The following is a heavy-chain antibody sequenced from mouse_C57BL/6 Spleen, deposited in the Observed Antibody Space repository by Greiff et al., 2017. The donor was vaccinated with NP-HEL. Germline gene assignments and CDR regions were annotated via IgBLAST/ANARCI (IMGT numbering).Heavy chain of an antibody. Sequence: VQLQQSVAELVRPGASVKLSCTASGFNFTNSYMPWVKQRPEQGLEWIGRIDPASGNTNYAPKFKGKATIAADTSSNTAYLQISSLTSEDTAIYYYARKRKNDYSGMEDWGQGTSVTVAS. CDR2: IDPASGNT. V-gene: IGHV14-3*01. CDR3: ARKRKNDYSGMED. CDR1: GFNFTNSY. J-gene: IGHJ4*01.